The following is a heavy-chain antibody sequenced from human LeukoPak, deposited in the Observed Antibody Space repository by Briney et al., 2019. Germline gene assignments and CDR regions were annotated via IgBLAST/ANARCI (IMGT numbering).Heavy chain of an antibody. V-gene: IGHV5-51*01. D-gene: IGHD4-17*01. J-gene: IGHJ4*02. CDR2: IYPGDSDT. CDR1: GYSFTSYW. CDR3: ARHPPDDYGDLAPSDY. Sequence: GESLKISCKGSGYSFTSYWIGWVRQMPGKGLEWKGIIYPGDSDTRYSPSFQGQVTISADKSISTAYLQWSSLKASDTAMYYCARHPPDDYGDLAPSDYWGQGTLVTVSS.